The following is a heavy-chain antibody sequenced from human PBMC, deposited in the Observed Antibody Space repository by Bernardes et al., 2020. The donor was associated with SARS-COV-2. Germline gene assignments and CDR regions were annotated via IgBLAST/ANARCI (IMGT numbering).Heavy chain of an antibody. D-gene: IGHD5-12*01. CDR1: GVTFSRYA. CDR3: AKVLYPKHSDYDPRIVGVDV. Sequence: GGSLRLSCAVSGVTFSRYAMIWVRQAPGKGLGWVSSISGSGSGTYYADSVKGRFTISRDNSKSTLYLQMNSLRAEDTAIYYCAKVLYPKHSDYDPRIVGVDVWGRGTTVTVSS. CDR2: ISGSGSGT. J-gene: IGHJ6*02. V-gene: IGHV3-23*01.